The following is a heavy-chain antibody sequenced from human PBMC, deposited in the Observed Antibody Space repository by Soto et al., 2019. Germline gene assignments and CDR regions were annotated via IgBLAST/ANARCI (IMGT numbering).Heavy chain of an antibody. CDR1: GYSFTKNV. CDR2: INAGNGDT. V-gene: IGHV1-3*01. CDR3: ARWNLNFDF. D-gene: IGHD1-1*01. J-gene: IGHJ4*02. Sequence: ASVKVSCKTSGYSFTKNVIHWVRQAPGQRLEWMGWINAGNGDTKYSQEFQGRVTITRDTSASTAYMELSSLRSEDTAVYYCARWNLNFDFWGQGALVTVPQ.